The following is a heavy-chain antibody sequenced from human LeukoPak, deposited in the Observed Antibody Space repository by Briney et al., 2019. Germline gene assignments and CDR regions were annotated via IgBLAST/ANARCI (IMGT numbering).Heavy chain of an antibody. V-gene: IGHV3-23*01. CDR3: AKRGSYFGGFDY. Sequence: GGSLRLSCAASGFTFSSYAMSWVRQAPGKGLEWVSAISGSGESTYYAESVAGRFTISRDNSKNTLYLQMSSLRAEDTAIYYCAKRGSYFGGFDYWGQGTLLTVPS. CDR2: ISGSGEST. J-gene: IGHJ4*02. CDR1: GFTFSSYA. D-gene: IGHD3-10*01.